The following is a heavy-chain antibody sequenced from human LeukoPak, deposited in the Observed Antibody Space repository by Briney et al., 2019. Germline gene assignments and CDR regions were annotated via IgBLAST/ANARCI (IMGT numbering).Heavy chain of an antibody. V-gene: IGHV1-24*01. CDR3: AREGDYGGNLSHDAFDI. Sequence: ASVKVSCKVSGYTLTELSMHWVRQAPGKGLAWMGGFDPEDGETIYAQKFQGRVTMTRDTSTSTVYMELSSLRSEDTAVYYCAREGDYGGNLSHDAFDIWGQGTMVTVSS. D-gene: IGHD4-23*01. CDR2: FDPEDGET. CDR1: GYTLTELS. J-gene: IGHJ3*02.